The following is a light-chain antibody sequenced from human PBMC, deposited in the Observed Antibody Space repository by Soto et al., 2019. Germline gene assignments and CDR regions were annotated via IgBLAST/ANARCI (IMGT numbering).Light chain of an antibody. J-gene: IGKJ1*01. CDR2: GAS. Sequence: EIVLTQSPGTLSLSPGERATLSCRASQSVTTSQLAWYQQKPGQAPRLLIYGASSRATGIPARFSGSGSGTDFTLTISSLEPEDFAVYYCQQRSNWPPTWTFGQGTKVDIK. CDR3: QQRSNWPPTWT. CDR1: QSVTTSQ. V-gene: IGKV3D-20*02.